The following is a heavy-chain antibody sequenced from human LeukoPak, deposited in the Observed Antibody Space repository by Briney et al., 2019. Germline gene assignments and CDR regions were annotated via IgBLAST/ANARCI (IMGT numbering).Heavy chain of an antibody. J-gene: IGHJ4*02. V-gene: IGHV4-38-2*01. D-gene: IGHD2-15*01. Sequence: SETLSLTCAVCGYSISSGYYWGWIRQPPGKGLEWIGSIYHSGSTYYNPSLKSRVTISVDTSKNQFSLKLSSVTAADTAVYYCARVVAATWVDYWGQGTLVTVSS. CDR3: ARVVAATWVDY. CDR1: GYSISSGYY. CDR2: IYHSGST.